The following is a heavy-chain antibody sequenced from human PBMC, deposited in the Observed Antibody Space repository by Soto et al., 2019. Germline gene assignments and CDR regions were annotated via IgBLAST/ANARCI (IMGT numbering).Heavy chain of an antibody. D-gene: IGHD6-19*01. V-gene: IGHV3-23*01. Sequence: PGGSLRLSCAASGFTFSSYAMSWVRQAPGKGLEWVSAISGSGGSTYYADSVKGRFTISRDNSKNTLYLQMNSLRAEDTAVYYCAKEGGSGWHTLYYFDYWGQGTLVTVSS. CDR2: ISGSGGST. CDR1: GFTFSSYA. J-gene: IGHJ4*02. CDR3: AKEGGSGWHTLYYFDY.